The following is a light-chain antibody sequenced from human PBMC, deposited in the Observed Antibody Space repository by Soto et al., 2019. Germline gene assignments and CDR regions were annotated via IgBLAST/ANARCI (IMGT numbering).Light chain of an antibody. J-gene: IGKJ1*01. Sequence: EIVLTQSPGTVSLSLGERATLSCRASQSVSSSYLAWYQQKPGQAPRLLIYGASSRATGIPDMFSGSGSGTDFTLTISRLEPEDFAVYYCQQYDSSPWTFGQGTKVEIK. CDR3: QQYDSSPWT. CDR1: QSVSSSY. V-gene: IGKV3-20*01. CDR2: GAS.